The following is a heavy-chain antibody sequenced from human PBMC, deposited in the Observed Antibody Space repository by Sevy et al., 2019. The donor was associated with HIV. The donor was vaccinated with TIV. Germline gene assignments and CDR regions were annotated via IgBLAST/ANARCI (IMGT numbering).Heavy chain of an antibody. Sequence: SETLSLTCTVSGGSISSSSYYWGWIRQPPGKGLEWIGSIYSTGSTSYNPSLRCRVTVSADTSKNQLSLKLDSVSAADTAVYYCAAPRASGWYEGTGGYFDFWGRGTLVTVSS. D-gene: IGHD6-19*01. CDR3: AAPRASGWYEGTGGYFDF. CDR2: IYSTGST. CDR1: GGSISSSSYY. V-gene: IGHV4-39*01. J-gene: IGHJ2*01.